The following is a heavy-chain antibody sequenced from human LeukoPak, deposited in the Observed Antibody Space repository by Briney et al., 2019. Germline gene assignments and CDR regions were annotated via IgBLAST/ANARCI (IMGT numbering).Heavy chain of an antibody. CDR3: ARAHYYDSSGLDF. CDR1: GFTFSIYE. Sequence: PVGSLRLSFAASGFTFSIYEMNWVRQAPGKCLHCVSYISSSGSTIYYAGSLKGRFNISRDNAKNSLYLHMNSLRAEDTAVYYSARAHYYDSSGLDFWGQGTLVTVSS. D-gene: IGHD3-22*01. V-gene: IGHV3-48*03. CDR2: ISSSGSTI. J-gene: IGHJ4*02.